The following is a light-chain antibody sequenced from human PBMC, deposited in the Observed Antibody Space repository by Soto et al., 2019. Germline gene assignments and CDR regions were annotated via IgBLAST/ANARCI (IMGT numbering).Light chain of an antibody. CDR1: QSVRSN. J-gene: IGKJ5*01. CDR3: QQYNNWPIT. Sequence: ERVMTQSPSTLSVSPGERATLSCRASQSVRSNLAWYQQKPGQAPRLLIYGASTRATGVPARFSGSGSGTEFTLTISSLQSEDFEVYYCQQYNNWPITFGQGTRLEIK. CDR2: GAS. V-gene: IGKV3-15*01.